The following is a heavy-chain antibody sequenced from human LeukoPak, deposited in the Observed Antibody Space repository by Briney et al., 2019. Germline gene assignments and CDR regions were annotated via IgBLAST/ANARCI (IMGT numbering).Heavy chain of an antibody. CDR2: IRTGGRDK. CDR1: GLTFISFG. V-gene: IGHV3-30*02. J-gene: IGHJ4*02. CDR3: ARDIGYSGYDPECGSPYFDN. Sequence: GGALRLSCAASGLTFISFGVHWVRPAAGKGLEWVAFIRTGGRDKYYADTEKGRFTVPRDNSKNMLYLQMNSLRAEDTAVYYCARDIGYSGYDPECGSPYFDNWRQGTLVTVSS. D-gene: IGHD5-12*01.